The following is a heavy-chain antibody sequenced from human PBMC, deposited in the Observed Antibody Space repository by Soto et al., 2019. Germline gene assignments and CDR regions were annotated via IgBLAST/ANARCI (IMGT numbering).Heavy chain of an antibody. D-gene: IGHD5-12*01. Sequence: ASVKASCKASGGTFSSYAISWVRQAPGQGLEWMGGIIPIFGTANYAQKFQGRVTITADESTSTAYMELSSLRSEDTAVYYCARSGYDFSGRYWGQGTLVTVSS. J-gene: IGHJ4*02. CDR1: GGTFSSYA. CDR3: ARSGYDFSGRY. CDR2: IIPIFGTA. V-gene: IGHV1-69*13.